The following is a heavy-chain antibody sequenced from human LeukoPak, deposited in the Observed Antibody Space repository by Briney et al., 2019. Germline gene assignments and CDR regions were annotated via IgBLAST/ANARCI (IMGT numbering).Heavy chain of an antibody. Sequence: PGGSLRLSCAASGFTFSSYAMSWVRQAPGKGLEWVSAISGSGGSTYYADSVKGRFTISRDNSKNTLYLQMNSLRAEDTAVYYCASISGPDYYGSGSYLRDYWGQGTLVTVSS. V-gene: IGHV3-23*01. CDR2: ISGSGGST. CDR1: GFTFSSYA. D-gene: IGHD3-10*01. CDR3: ASISGPDYYGSGSYLRDY. J-gene: IGHJ4*02.